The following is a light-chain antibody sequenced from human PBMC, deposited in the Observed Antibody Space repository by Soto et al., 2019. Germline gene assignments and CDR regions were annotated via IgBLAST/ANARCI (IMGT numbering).Light chain of an antibody. CDR2: DAS. CDR3: QQCRNWPLT. CDR1: QNVYNN. V-gene: IGKV3-15*01. J-gene: IGKJ4*01. Sequence: EIVMTQSPATLSVSPGEGATLSCKASQNVYNNLAWYQQRPGQPPRLLIYDASTRATGISARFSGSGYGTEFTLTISSLQSEDVAVYFCQQCRNWPLTFGGGTKVELK.